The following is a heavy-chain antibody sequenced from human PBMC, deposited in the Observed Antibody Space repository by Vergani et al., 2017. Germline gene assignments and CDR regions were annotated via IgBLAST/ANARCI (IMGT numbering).Heavy chain of an antibody. CDR3: AKAHPAQQLVPDYFDY. V-gene: IGHV3-23*04. D-gene: IGHD6-13*01. Sequence: EVQLVESGGGLVQPGGSLRLSCAASGFTFSSYEMNWVRQAPGKGLEWVSAISGSGGSTYYADSVKGRFTISRDNSKNTLYLQMNSLRAEDTAVYYCAKAHPAQQLVPDYFDYWGQGTLVTVSS. CDR1: GFTFSSYE. J-gene: IGHJ4*02. CDR2: ISGSGGST.